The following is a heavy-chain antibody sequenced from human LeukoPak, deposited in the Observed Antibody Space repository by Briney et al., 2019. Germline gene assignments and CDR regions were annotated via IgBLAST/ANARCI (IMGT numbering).Heavy chain of an antibody. CDR1: GGTFSSYA. V-gene: IGHV1-18*01. Sequence: ASVKVSCKASGGTFSSYAISWVRQAPGQGLEWMGWISAYNGNTNYAQKLQGRVTMTTDTSTSTAYMELRSLRSDDTAVYYCARGRITRTFDAFDIWGQGTMVTVSS. CDR2: ISAYNGNT. D-gene: IGHD3-10*01. CDR3: ARGRITRTFDAFDI. J-gene: IGHJ3*02.